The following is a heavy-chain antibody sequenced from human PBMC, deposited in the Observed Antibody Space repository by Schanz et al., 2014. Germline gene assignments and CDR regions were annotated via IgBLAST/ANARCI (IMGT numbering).Heavy chain of an antibody. CDR1: GFTFSSYS. Sequence: EVQLVESGGGLVQPGGSLRLSCAASGFTFSSYSMHWIRQAPGKGLEWVSYIPVGNNYIYYADSVKGRFTISRDNPKNSLYLQMNSLRVEDTAVYYCVREDMLRGIRAFDIWGQGTMVTVSS. CDR2: IPVGNNYI. D-gene: IGHD3-10*01. V-gene: IGHV3-21*01. CDR3: VREDMLRGIRAFDI. J-gene: IGHJ3*02.